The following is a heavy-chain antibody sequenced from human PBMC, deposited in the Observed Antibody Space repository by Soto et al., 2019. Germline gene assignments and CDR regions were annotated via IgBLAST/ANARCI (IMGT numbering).Heavy chain of an antibody. D-gene: IGHD5-12*01. Sequence: ETLSLSCTVSVGSISSYYWSWIRQPPGKGLEWIGYIYYSGSTNYNPSLKSRVTISVDTSKNQFSLKLSSVTAADTAVYYCASNIVAKTNAFDIWGQGTMVTVSS. CDR2: IYYSGST. CDR3: ASNIVAKTNAFDI. CDR1: VGSISSYY. V-gene: IGHV4-59*01. J-gene: IGHJ3*02.